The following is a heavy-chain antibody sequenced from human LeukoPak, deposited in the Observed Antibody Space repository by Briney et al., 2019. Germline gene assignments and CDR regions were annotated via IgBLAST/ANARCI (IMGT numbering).Heavy chain of an antibody. CDR2: IKQDGSEK. Sequence: GGSLRLSCAASGFTFSSYWMSWVREAPRKGLEWVANIKQDGSEKYYVDSVKGRFTISRDNAKNSLYLQMNSLRAEDTAVYYCARVTYSSGWYVDYWGQGTLVTVSS. CDR3: ARVTYSSGWYVDY. V-gene: IGHV3-7*01. CDR1: GFTFSSYW. J-gene: IGHJ4*02. D-gene: IGHD6-19*01.